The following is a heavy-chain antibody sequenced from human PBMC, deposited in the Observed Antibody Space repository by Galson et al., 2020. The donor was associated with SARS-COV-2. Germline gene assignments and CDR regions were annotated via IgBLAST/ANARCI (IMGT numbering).Heavy chain of an antibody. CDR3: APNGYCSGGSCTSFDP. CDR1: GYTFTDYY. V-gene: IGHV1-2*02. J-gene: IGHJ5*02. D-gene: IGHD2-15*01. Sequence: ASVKVSCKASGYTFTDYYIHWVRQAPGQGLEWMGWINPKSGGTNYAQKFQGSVTMTSDTSISTAYMELSRLNSDDTAVYFCAPNGYCSGGSCTSFDPGGQGTLVTVSS. CDR2: INPKSGGT.